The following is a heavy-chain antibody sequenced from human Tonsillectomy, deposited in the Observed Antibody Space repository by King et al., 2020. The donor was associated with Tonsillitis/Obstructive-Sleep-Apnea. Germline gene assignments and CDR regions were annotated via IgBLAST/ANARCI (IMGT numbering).Heavy chain of an antibody. J-gene: IGHJ4*02. CDR2: ISPSGGSK. CDR1: GFTFTSFA. CDR3: ANGVGGSGHSYGPPDD. V-gene: IGHV3-23*04. Sequence: VQLVESGGGLVQPGGSLRLSCAASGFTFTSFAMTWVRQAPGKGLEWVSGISPSGGSKYYADSVKGRFTISRDNSKNTLYLKMNSLRAEDTALYYCANGVGGSGHSYGPPDDWGQGTLVTVSS. D-gene: IGHD5-18*01.